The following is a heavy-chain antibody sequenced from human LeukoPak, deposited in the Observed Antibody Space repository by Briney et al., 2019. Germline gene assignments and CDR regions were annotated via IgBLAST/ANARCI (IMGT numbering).Heavy chain of an antibody. CDR2: ISAYNGNT. Sequence: PGASVKVSCKASGYTFTSYGISWVRQAPGQGLEWMGWISAYNGNTNYAQKLQGRVTMTTDTSTSTAYMELRSLRSDDTAVYYCARALSYYYDSSGYPYVFDYWGQGTLVTASS. V-gene: IGHV1-18*01. CDR1: GYTFTSYG. D-gene: IGHD3-22*01. J-gene: IGHJ4*02. CDR3: ARALSYYYDSSGYPYVFDY.